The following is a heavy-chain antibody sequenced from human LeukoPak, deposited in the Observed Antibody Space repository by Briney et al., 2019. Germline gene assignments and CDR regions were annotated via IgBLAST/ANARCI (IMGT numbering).Heavy chain of an antibody. Sequence: GASLQISCKGSGYSFTSYWIGWVRQLPGKGLEWMGIIYPGDSDTRYSPSFQGQVTISADKSISTAYLQWSSLKASDTAMYYCARSVYYDSSGYYENSHIDYWGQGTLVTVSS. D-gene: IGHD3-22*01. V-gene: IGHV5-51*01. J-gene: IGHJ4*02. CDR2: IYPGDSDT. CDR1: GYSFTSYW. CDR3: ARSVYYDSSGYYENSHIDY.